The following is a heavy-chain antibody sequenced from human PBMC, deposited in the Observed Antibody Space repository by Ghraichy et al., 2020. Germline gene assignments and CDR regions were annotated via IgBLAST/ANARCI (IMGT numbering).Heavy chain of an antibody. CDR3: TSDTEASSSYAHDY. J-gene: IGHJ4*02. CDR1: GITFSYTW. CDR2: IKRKSDGETT. Sequence: GSLRLSCAVSGITFSYTWMSWVRQTPGKGLEWVGRIKRKSDGETTSYAAPVKGRFSIARDDSKSTLYLQMYSLKTEDTGVYYCTSDTEASSSYAHDYWGQGTLVTVSS. D-gene: IGHD3-16*01. V-gene: IGHV3-15*06.